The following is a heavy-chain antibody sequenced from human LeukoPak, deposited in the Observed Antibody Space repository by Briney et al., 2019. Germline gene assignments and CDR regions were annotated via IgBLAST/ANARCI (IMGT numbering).Heavy chain of an antibody. CDR3: ARGEVVEGFDP. V-gene: IGHV4-34*01. J-gene: IGHJ5*02. Sequence: SETLSLTCAVYGGSFSGYYWSWIRQPPGKGLEWIGEINHSGSTNYNPSLKSRVTISVDTSKNQFSLKLSSVTAADTAVYCCARGEVVEGFDPWGQGTLVTVSS. CDR2: INHSGST. CDR1: GGSFSGYY. D-gene: IGHD2-15*01.